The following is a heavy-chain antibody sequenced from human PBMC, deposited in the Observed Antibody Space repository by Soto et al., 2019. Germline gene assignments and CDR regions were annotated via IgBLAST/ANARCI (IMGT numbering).Heavy chain of an antibody. J-gene: IGHJ4*02. CDR1: GFTFGDYS. Sequence: SVRLSCTASGFTFGDYSMIWFLQAPGKGLEWVGFIRSKAYGGTTEYAASVKGRFTISRDDSKSIAYLQMNSLKTEDTAVYYCTSLHYAILTGYDYWGQGTLVTVSS. D-gene: IGHD3-9*01. V-gene: IGHV3-49*03. CDR3: TSLHYAILTGYDY. CDR2: IRSKAYGGTT.